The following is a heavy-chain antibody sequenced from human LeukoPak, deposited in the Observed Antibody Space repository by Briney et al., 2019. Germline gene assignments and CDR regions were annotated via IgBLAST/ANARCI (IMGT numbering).Heavy chain of an antibody. V-gene: IGHV4-39*01. CDR2: MYYSGST. CDR1: GGSISSSSYY. Sequence: SETLSLTCTVSGGSISSSSYYWGWIRQPPGKGLEWIGNMYYSGSTYYNPSLKSRVTISVDTSNNQFSLKLSSVTAADTAVYYCASGLRYFDLYYWGQGTLVTVSS. D-gene: IGHD3-9*01. CDR3: ASGLRYFDLYY. J-gene: IGHJ4*02.